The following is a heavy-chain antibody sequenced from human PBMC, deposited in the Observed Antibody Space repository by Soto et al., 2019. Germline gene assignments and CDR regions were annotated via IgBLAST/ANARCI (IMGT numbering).Heavy chain of an antibody. Sequence: PSETLSLTCTVSGGSISSGGYYWSWIRQHPGKGLEWIGYIYYSGSTYYNPSLKSRVTISVDTSKNQFSLKLSSVTAADTAVYYCARGNYSDSSGYYKYFDYRGQGTLVTVSS. D-gene: IGHD3-22*01. V-gene: IGHV4-31*03. CDR3: ARGNYSDSSGYYKYFDY. CDR2: IYYSGST. CDR1: GGSISSGGYY. J-gene: IGHJ4*02.